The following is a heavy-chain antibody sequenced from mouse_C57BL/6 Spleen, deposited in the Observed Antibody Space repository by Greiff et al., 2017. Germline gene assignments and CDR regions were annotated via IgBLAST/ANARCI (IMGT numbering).Heavy chain of an antibody. CDR1: GYTFTSYW. CDR2: IHPNSGST. D-gene: IGHD2-4*01. CDR3: AIYYDYLYAMDY. V-gene: IGHV1-64*01. Sequence: VQLQQPGAELVKPGASVKLSCKASGYTFTSYWMHWVKQRPGQGLEWIGMIHPNSGSTNYNEKFKSKATLTVDKSSSTAYMQLSSLTSEDAAVYYCAIYYDYLYAMDYWGQGTSVTVSS. J-gene: IGHJ4*01.